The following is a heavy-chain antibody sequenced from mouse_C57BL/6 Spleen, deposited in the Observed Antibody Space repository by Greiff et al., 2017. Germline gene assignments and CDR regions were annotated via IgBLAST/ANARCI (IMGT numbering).Heavy chain of an antibody. CDR2: IDPSDSET. CDR3: ARRGLYYYAMDY. CDR1: GYTFTSYW. J-gene: IGHJ4*01. Sequence: QVQLKQPGAELVRPGSSVKLSCKASGYTFTSYWMHWVKQRPIQGLEWIGNIDPSDSETHYNQKFKDKATLTVDKYSSTAYMQLSSLTSEDSAVYYCARRGLYYYAMDYWGQGTSVTVSS. D-gene: IGHD1-1*01. V-gene: IGHV1-52*01.